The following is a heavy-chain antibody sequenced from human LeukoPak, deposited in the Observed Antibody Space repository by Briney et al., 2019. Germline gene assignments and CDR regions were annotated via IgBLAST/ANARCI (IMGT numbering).Heavy chain of an antibody. Sequence: GGSLRLSCAASAFTFRGYAIHWVRQAPGKGLEWVAVISYDGSNKYYAASVKGRFTISRDNSKNTLSLQMNSLRAEDTAVYYCARDRSLSSFGELFLWGQGALVTVSS. CDR3: ARDRSLSSFGELFL. CDR2: ISYDGSNK. V-gene: IGHV3-30*01. J-gene: IGHJ4*02. D-gene: IGHD3-10*01. CDR1: AFTFRGYA.